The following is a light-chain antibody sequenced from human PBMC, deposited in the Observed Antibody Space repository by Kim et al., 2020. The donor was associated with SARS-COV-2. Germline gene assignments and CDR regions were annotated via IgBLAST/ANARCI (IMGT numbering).Light chain of an antibody. CDR1: QGINSY. CDR3: QHYYSYPHT. CDR2: AAS. J-gene: IGKJ4*01. Sequence: AIRMTQSPSSFSASTGDRVTIACRASQGINSYLAWYQQKPGKAPKLLIYAASTLQSGVPSRFSGSGSGTDFTLTISCLQSEDFATYYCQHYYSYPHTFGGGTKVDIK. V-gene: IGKV1-8*01.